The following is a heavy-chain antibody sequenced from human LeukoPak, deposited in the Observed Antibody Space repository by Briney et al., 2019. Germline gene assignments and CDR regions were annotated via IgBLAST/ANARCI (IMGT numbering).Heavy chain of an antibody. D-gene: IGHD2-2*02. CDR1: GFTFSSYA. Sequence: GGSLRLSCAASGFTFSSYAMHWVRQAPGKGLEWVAVISYDGSNKYYADSVKGRFTISRDNSKNTLYLQMNSLRAEDTAVYYCARDPRAYQLLYLGVWGQGTLVTVSS. V-gene: IGHV3-30*01. J-gene: IGHJ4*02. CDR2: ISYDGSNK. CDR3: ARDPRAYQLLYLGV.